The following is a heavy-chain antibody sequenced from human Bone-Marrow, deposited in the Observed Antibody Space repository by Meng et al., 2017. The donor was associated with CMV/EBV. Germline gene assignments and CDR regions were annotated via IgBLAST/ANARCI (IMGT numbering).Heavy chain of an antibody. CDR1: GFTFDDYG. D-gene: IGHD2-21*01. Sequence: GESLKISCAASGFTFDDYGMSWVRQASGKGLEWGSGIKWNGGSTGYADSVKGRFTISRDNTRNTLYLQMNSLRAEDTALYYCARVDTYCGGDCYSSVDYWGQGTRVTVSS. CDR3: ARVDTYCGGDCYSSVDY. V-gene: IGHV3-20*04. J-gene: IGHJ4*02. CDR2: IKWNGGST.